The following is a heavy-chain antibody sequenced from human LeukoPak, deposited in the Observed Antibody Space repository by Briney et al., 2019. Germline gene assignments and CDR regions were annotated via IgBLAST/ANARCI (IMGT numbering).Heavy chain of an antibody. V-gene: IGHV3-48*03. CDR2: ISSSGSTI. CDR3: AELGITMIGGV. CDR1: GFSFSSYK. Sequence: GGSLRLSCAASGFSFSSYKMNWVRQAPGKGLEWVSYISSSGSTIYYADSVKGRFTISRDNAKNSLYLQMNSLRAEDTAVYYCAELGITMIGGVWGKGTTVTISS. J-gene: IGHJ6*04. D-gene: IGHD3-10*02.